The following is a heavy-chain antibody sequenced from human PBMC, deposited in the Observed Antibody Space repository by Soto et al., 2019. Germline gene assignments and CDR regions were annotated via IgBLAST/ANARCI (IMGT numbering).Heavy chain of an antibody. CDR3: ARDLNEAGDYVLDQ. J-gene: IGHJ4*02. CDR1: GFSFSSYA. Sequence: QVQLVESGGGVVQPGRSLRLSCAASGFSFSSYAVHWVRQAPGKGLEWVAVLSYGGSSNDYADSLQGRFTISGDNSKNTVYLQMRDLRAEDTAMYYCARDLNEAGDYVLDQWGQGTLVTVSS. CDR2: LSYGGSSN. D-gene: IGHD4-17*01. V-gene: IGHV3-30-3*01.